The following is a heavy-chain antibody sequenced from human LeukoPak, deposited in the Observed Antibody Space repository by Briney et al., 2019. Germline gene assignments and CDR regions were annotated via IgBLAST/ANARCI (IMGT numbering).Heavy chain of an antibody. CDR1: GGSISSYY. V-gene: IGHV4-59*12. Sequence: PSETLSLTCTVSGGSISSYYWSWIRQPPGKGLEWIGYIYYSGSTNYNPSLKSRVTISVDTSKNQFSLKLSSVTAADTAVYYCARDALMVNFDYWGQGTLVTVSS. CDR3: ARDALMVNFDY. J-gene: IGHJ4*02. D-gene: IGHD2-8*01. CDR2: IYYSGST.